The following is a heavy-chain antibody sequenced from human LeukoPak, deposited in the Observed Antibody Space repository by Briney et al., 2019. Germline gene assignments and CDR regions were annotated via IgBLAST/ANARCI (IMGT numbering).Heavy chain of an antibody. D-gene: IGHD6-13*01. Sequence: PSETLSLTCTVSGGSISSGDYYWSWIRQPPGKGLEWIGYIYYSGSTYYNPSLKSRVTMSVDTSKNQFSLKLSSVTAADTAVYYCARDPPALSSSWYEHGESMVRWGQGTLVTVSS. CDR2: IYYSGST. CDR3: ARDPPALSSSWYEHGESMVR. J-gene: IGHJ4*02. V-gene: IGHV4-30-4*08. CDR1: GGSISSGDYY.